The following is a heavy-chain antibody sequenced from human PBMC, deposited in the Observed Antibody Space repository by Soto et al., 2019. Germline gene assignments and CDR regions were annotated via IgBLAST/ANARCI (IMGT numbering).Heavy chain of an antibody. J-gene: IGHJ5*02. Sequence: GGSLRLSCAASGFTVSSNYMSWVRQAPGKGLEWVSVIYSGGSTYYADSVKGRFTISRDNSKNTLYLQMNSLRAEDTAVYYCARDRHGINWFDPWGQGTLVTVSS. D-gene: IGHD2-21*01. CDR3: ARDRHGINWFDP. CDR1: GFTVSSNY. CDR2: IYSGGST. V-gene: IGHV3-53*01.